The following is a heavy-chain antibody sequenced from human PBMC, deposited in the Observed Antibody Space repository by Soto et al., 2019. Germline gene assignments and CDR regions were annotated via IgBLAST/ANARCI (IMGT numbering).Heavy chain of an antibody. CDR3: ARTVSSTPYYYYYMDV. CDR2: IKQDGSEK. V-gene: IGHV3-7*01. CDR1: GFTFSSYW. Sequence: PGGSLRLSCAASGFTFSSYWMSWVRQAPGKGLEWVANIKQDGSEKYYVDSVKGRFTISRDNAKNSLYLQMNSLRAEDTAVYYCARTVSSTPYYYYYMDVWGKGTTVTVS. D-gene: IGHD4-17*01. J-gene: IGHJ6*03.